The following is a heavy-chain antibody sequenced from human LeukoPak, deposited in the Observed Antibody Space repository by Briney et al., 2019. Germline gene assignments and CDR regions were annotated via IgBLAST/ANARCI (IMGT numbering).Heavy chain of an antibody. CDR2: ISSRSDYI. D-gene: IGHD6-13*01. J-gene: IGHJ4*02. CDR3: VRDSSWYCQ. Sequence: GGSLRLSCAASGFTFSNYWVSWVRQAPGKGLEWVSSISSRSDYIYYADSVKGRFTISRDNAKNSRYLRMNCLRDEVMAVYDFVRDSSWYCQWGQGTLVTVSS. CDR1: GFTFSNYW. V-gene: IGHV3-21*01.